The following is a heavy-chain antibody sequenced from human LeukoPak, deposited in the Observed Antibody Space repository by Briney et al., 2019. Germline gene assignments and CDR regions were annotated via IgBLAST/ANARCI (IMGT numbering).Heavy chain of an antibody. J-gene: IGHJ5*02. Sequence: PSETLSLTCSVSGGSINNYYWSWIRQPPGKGLEWIGHIFYSGSTNYSPSLKSRVTISIDTSKNQFSLKLSSVAATDTAVYYCAREIAVTGTLRFDPWGQGTLVTVSS. D-gene: IGHD6-19*01. CDR2: IFYSGST. V-gene: IGHV4-59*12. CDR1: GGSINNYY. CDR3: AREIAVTGTLRFDP.